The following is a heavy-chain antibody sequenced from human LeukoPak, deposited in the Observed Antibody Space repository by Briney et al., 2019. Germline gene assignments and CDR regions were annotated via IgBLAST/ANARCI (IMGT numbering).Heavy chain of an antibody. V-gene: IGHV1-3*01. CDR2: INAGNGNT. CDR1: GYTFTSYA. J-gene: IGHJ5*02. CDR3: ARSIVVVPVEFDP. Sequence: ASVKVSYKASGYTFTSYAMHWVRQAPGQRLEWMGWINAGNGNTKYSQKFQGRVTITRDTSASTAYMELSSLRSEDTAVYYCARSIVVVPVEFDPWGQGTLVTVSS. D-gene: IGHD2-2*01.